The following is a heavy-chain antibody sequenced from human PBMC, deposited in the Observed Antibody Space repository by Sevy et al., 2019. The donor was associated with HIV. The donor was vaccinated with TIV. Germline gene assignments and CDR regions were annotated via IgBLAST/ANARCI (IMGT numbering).Heavy chain of an antibody. V-gene: IGHV3-53*01. CDR2: IYSGGST. Sequence: GGSLRLSCAASGFTVSSNDMSWVRQAPGKGLEWVSVIYSGGSTYYADAVKGRFTISRDNSKNTLYLQMNSLRAEDTAVYYCARAITGVYYDSSGYSRSHAFDIWGQGTMVTVSS. CDR1: GFTVSSND. CDR3: ARAITGVYYDSSGYSRSHAFDI. D-gene: IGHD3-22*01. J-gene: IGHJ3*02.